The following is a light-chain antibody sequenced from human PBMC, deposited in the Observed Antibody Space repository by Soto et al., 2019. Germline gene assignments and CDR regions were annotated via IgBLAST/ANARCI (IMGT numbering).Light chain of an antibody. CDR2: GAS. J-gene: IGKJ4*01. CDR3: QQFSSYPVT. Sequence: EIVMTQSPATLSVSPEERATLSCRASQSVSSNLAWYQQKPGQAPRLLIYGASTRATGIPARFSGSGSGTEFTLTISSLQSEDFAVYYCQQFSSYPVTFGRGTKVDI. CDR1: QSVSSN. V-gene: IGKV3-15*01.